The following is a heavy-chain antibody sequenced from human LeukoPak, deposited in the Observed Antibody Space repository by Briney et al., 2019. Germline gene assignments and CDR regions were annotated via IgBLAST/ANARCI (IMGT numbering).Heavy chain of an antibody. CDR2: INPNSGGT. J-gene: IGHJ4*02. D-gene: IGHD2-2*01. V-gene: IGHV1-2*02. CDR1: GYTFTGYY. CDR3: ARNGPGYCSGTSCYGEGPFDY. Sequence: GASVKVSCKASGYTFTGYYMHWVRQAPGQGLEWMGWINPNSGGTNYAQKFQGRVTMTRDTSISTAYMELSRLRSDDTAVYYCARNGPGYCSGTSCYGEGPFDYWGQGTLVTVSS.